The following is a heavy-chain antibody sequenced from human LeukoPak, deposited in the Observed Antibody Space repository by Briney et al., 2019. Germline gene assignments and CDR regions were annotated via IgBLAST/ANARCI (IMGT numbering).Heavy chain of an antibody. Sequence: SETLSLTCTVSGGSISSGDYYWSWIRQPPGKGLEWIGYIYYSGSTYYNPSLKSRVTISVDTSKNQFSLKLSSVTAADTAVYYCARDRHCSGGSCYPYYFDYWGQGTLVTVSS. CDR3: ARDRHCSGGSCYPYYFDY. J-gene: IGHJ4*02. CDR2: IYYSGST. CDR1: GGSISSGDYY. D-gene: IGHD2-15*01. V-gene: IGHV4-30-4*02.